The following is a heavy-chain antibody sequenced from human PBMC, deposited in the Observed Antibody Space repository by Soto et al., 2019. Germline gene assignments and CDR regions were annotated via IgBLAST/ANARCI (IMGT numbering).Heavy chain of an antibody. Sequence: GGSLRLSFAASGFTFSSYSMNWVRKAPGKGLEWVSYISSRSSTIYYADSVKGRFTISRENAKNSLYLQMNSLRDEDTAVYYCARDPQPALSSSWYYFDSWGQGTLVTVSS. D-gene: IGHD6-13*01. CDR2: ISSRSSTI. CDR1: GFTFSSYS. V-gene: IGHV3-48*02. J-gene: IGHJ4*02. CDR3: ARDPQPALSSSWYYFDS.